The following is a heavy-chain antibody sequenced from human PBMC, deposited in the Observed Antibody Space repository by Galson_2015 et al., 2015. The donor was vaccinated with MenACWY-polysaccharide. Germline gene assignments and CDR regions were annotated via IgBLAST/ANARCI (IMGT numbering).Heavy chain of an antibody. CDR3: ARAGTVGGSVSSFDC. CDR2: TYYRSRWFS. CDR1: GDSVSSNSAA. J-gene: IGHJ4*02. D-gene: IGHD6-19*01. V-gene: IGHV6-1*01. Sequence: CAISGDSVSSNSAAWSWIRQSPSRGLEWLGRTYYRSRWFSGCALGVEGRITINADTSKNQVSLQMNSVTPEDTAVYYCARAGTVGGSVSSFDCWGQGNLVIVSS.